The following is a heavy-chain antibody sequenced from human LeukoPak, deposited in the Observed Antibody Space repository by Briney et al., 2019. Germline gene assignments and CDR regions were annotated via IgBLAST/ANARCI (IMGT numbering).Heavy chain of an antibody. V-gene: IGHV1-18*01. CDR3: ARDIPTIDWHCSSTSCYARGYNWFDP. CDR2: ISAYNGNT. J-gene: IGHJ5*02. D-gene: IGHD2-2*01. Sequence: ASVEVSCRASGYTFTSYGISWVRQAPGQGLEWMGWISAYNGNTNYAQKLQGRVTMTTDTSTSTAYMELRSLRSDDTAVYYCARDIPTIDWHCSSTSCYARGYNWFDPWGQGTLVTVSS. CDR1: GYTFTSYG.